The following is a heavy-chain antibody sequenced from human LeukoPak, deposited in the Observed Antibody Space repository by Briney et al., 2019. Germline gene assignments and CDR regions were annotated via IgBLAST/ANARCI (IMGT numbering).Heavy chain of an antibody. Sequence: RASVKVSCKASGGTFSSYAMSWVRQAPGQGLEWMGGIIPIFGTANYAQKFQGRVTITVDESTSTAYMELSSLRSEDTAVYYCARAVLEWLWVWFDPWGQGTLVTVSS. J-gene: IGHJ5*02. CDR2: IIPIFGTA. V-gene: IGHV1-69*13. CDR1: GGTFSSYA. D-gene: IGHD3-3*01. CDR3: ARAVLEWLWVWFDP.